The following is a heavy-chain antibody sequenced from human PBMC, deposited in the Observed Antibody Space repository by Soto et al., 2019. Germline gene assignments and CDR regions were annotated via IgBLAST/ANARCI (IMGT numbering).Heavy chain of an antibody. CDR2: IYYSGIT. V-gene: IGHV4-61*08. Sequence: SETLSLTCTVSGGSISSGGYYWSWIRQHPGKDLEWIGYIYYSGITNYNPSLKSRVTISVDTSKNQFSLKLSSVTAADTAVYYCARYKSNYYYGMDVWGQGTTVTVSS. J-gene: IGHJ6*02. CDR3: ARYKSNYYYGMDV. D-gene: IGHD1-20*01. CDR1: GGSISSGGYY.